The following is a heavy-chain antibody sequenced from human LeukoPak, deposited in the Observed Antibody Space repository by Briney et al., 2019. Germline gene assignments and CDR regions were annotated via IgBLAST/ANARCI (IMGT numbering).Heavy chain of an antibody. V-gene: IGHV1-8*03. J-gene: IGHJ4*02. CDR2: MNPNSGNT. Sequence: LWASVKVSCKASGYTFTSYDINWVRQATGQGLEWMGWMNPNSGNTGYAQKFQGRVTITRNTSISTAYMELRSLRSDDTAVYYCARHSSDWEFDYWGQGTLVTVSS. CDR3: ARHSSDWEFDY. CDR1: GYTFTSYD. D-gene: IGHD6-19*01.